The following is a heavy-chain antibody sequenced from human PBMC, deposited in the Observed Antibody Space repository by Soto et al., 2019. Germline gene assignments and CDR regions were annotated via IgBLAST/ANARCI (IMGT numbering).Heavy chain of an antibody. J-gene: IGHJ3*02. V-gene: IGHV6-1*01. CDR1: GDSVSSNSAA. CDR3: ARGSGTIYRQAFDI. Sequence: PSQTPSLTCAISGDSVSSNSAAWNWIRQSPSRGLEWLGRTYYRSKWYNDYAVSVKSRITINPDTSKNQFSLQLNSVTPEDTAVYYCARGSGTIYRQAFDIWGQGTMVTVSS. CDR2: TYYRSKWYN. D-gene: IGHD3-10*01.